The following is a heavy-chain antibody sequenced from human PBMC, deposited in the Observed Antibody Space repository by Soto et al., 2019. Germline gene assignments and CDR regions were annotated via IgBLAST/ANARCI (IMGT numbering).Heavy chain of an antibody. D-gene: IGHD3-10*01. J-gene: IGHJ6*02. CDR1: GFTFSSYA. Sequence: EVQLLESGGGLVQPGGSLRLSCAASGFTFSSYAMSWVRQAPGKGLEWVSAISGSGGSTYYADSVKGRFTISRDNSKNTLYLKMNSLRAEDTAVYYCAKGGFVQDYYYGMDVWGQGTTVTVSS. CDR3: AKGGFVQDYYYGMDV. V-gene: IGHV3-23*01. CDR2: ISGSGGST.